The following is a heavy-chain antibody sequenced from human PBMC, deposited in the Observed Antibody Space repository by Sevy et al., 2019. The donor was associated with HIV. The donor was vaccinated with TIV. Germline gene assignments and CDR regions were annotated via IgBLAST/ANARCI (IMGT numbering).Heavy chain of an antibody. Sequence: SDTLSLTCTVSGGSISSSSYYWGWIRQPPGKGLEWIGSIYYSGSTYYNPSLKSRVTISVDTSKNQFSLKLSSVTAADTAVYYCARWGSGYGFFNYWGQGTLVTVSS. D-gene: IGHD3-10*01. CDR2: IYYSGST. J-gene: IGHJ4*02. CDR3: ARWGSGYGFFNY. V-gene: IGHV4-39*01. CDR1: GGSISSSSYY.